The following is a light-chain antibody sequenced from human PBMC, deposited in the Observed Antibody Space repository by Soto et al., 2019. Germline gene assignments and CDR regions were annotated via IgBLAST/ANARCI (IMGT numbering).Light chain of an antibody. CDR1: QAIRND. J-gene: IGKJ1*01. V-gene: IGKV1-6*02. CDR3: QQDYYCPWT. Sequence: IQMTQSPSSLSASVGDRVTITCRASQAIRNDLGWYQQKPGKAPKVRINGSSNLQSGGPSTFSGSGSGTEFTLTITTLQPEYFAHYYYQQDYYCPWTLGNETKV. CDR2: GSS.